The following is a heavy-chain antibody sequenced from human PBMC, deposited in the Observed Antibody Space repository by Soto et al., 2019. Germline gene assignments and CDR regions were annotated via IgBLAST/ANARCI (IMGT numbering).Heavy chain of an antibody. CDR1: GGSISSSSYY. CDR3: ARLLSPYSSSAFIDY. D-gene: IGHD6-6*01. Sequence: SETLSLTCTVSGGSISSSSYYWGWIRQPPGKGLEWIGSIYYSGSTYYNPSLKSRVTISVDTSKNQFSLKLSSVTAADTAVYYCARLLSPYSSSAFIDYWGQGTLVTVSS. CDR2: IYYSGST. J-gene: IGHJ4*02. V-gene: IGHV4-39*01.